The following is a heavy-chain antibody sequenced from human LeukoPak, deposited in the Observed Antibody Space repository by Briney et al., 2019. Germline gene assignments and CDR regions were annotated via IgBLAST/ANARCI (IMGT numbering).Heavy chain of an antibody. CDR1: GFTFDDYA. CDR2: IYRGGNT. D-gene: IGHD3-10*01. J-gene: IGHJ4*02. Sequence: PGGSLRLSCAASGFTFDDYAMHWVRQAPGKGLEWVSVIYRGGNTYYADSVKGRFTISRDNSKNTLYLQMNSLRAEDTAVYYCARLWFGELAFDYWGQGTLVTVSS. CDR3: ARLWFGELAFDY. V-gene: IGHV3-66*01.